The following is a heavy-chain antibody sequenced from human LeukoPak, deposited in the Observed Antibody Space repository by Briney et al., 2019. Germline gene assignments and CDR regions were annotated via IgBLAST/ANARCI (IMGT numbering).Heavy chain of an antibody. V-gene: IGHV3-21*01. D-gene: IGHD6-6*01. J-gene: IGHJ6*03. CDR2: IISSSSYI. CDR3: ARKKSVYRSSSSTYYYMDV. CDR1: GFTFSSYR. Sequence: GGPLRLSFAASGFTFSSYRMNWVRQAPGKGREWGSSIISSSSYIYYADPVKGRFTISRDNAKNSLYLQMNSLRVEDTAVYHCARKKSVYRSSSSTYYYMDVWGKGTTVTVSS.